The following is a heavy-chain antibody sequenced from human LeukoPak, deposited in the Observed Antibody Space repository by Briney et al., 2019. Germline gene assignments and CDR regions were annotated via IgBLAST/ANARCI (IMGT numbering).Heavy chain of an antibody. CDR1: GGSISSSSYY. CDR2: IYYSGST. Sequence: SETLSLTCTVSGGSISSSSYYWGWIRQPPGKGLEWVGSIYYSGSTYYNPSLKSRVTISVDTSKNQFSLKLSSVTAADTAVYYCAREYYYDSSGYRVFDYWGQGTLVTVSS. V-gene: IGHV4-39*02. CDR3: AREYYYDSSGYRVFDY. J-gene: IGHJ4*02. D-gene: IGHD3-22*01.